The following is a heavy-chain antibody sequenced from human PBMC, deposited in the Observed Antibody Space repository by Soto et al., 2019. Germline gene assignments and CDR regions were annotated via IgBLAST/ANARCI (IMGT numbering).Heavy chain of an antibody. CDR3: AKSRYVDSSGDFYDF. Sequence: EVHLSESGGGLIQPGGSLRLSCAASGFMFNTYALSWVRQAPGRGPEWVSVISGSDGSTSYADSVKGRFTISRDNSRNTLYLQMNSLRPEDTAVHFCAKSRYVDSSGDFYDFWGQGTLVTVSS. V-gene: IGHV3-23*01. J-gene: IGHJ4*02. CDR1: GFMFNTYA. D-gene: IGHD3-22*01. CDR2: ISGSDGST.